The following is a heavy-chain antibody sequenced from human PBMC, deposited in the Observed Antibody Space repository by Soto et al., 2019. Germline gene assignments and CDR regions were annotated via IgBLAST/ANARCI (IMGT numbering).Heavy chain of an antibody. J-gene: IGHJ4*02. D-gene: IGHD2-15*01. CDR2: ISNDGRGK. V-gene: IGHV3-30*04. Sequence: GGSLRLSCAASGFTFTTYAIHWVRQAPGKGLEWVAVISNDGRGKYYADSVKGRFTISRDNSKNTLYLQMNSLRSDDTAVYYCARDQCFGGGRSCYYFDFWGQGTLVTVS. CDR1: GFTFTTYA. CDR3: ARDQCFGGGRSCYYFDF.